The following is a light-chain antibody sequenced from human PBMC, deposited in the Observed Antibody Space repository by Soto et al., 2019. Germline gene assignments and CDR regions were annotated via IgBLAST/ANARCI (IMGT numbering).Light chain of an antibody. CDR2: DAT. CDR3: QHGSILPPEYT. CDR1: QRISSS. J-gene: IGKJ2*01. V-gene: IGKV3-11*01. Sequence: EIVLTQSPATLSLSPGERATLSCRASQRISSSLVWYQQKPGQAPRLLIYDATNRATGIPARFSGSGSGADFTLTITSVEPEDFAVYYCQHGSILPPEYTFGQGTKLEIK.